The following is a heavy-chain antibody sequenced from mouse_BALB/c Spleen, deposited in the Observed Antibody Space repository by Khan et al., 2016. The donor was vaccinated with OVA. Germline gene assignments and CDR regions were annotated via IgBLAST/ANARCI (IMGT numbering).Heavy chain of an antibody. CDR2: IWSDGST. V-gene: IGHV2-6-1*01. J-gene: IGHJ4*01. Sequence: QVQLQQSGPALVAPSQTLSITCTISGFSLTNYGVHWVRQPPGKGLEWLVVIWSDGSTTYNPALKSRLSISKDNSKSHVFLKMNSLQTDDTAMYYCARQPYYHYCIMDYWGQGTSVTVSS. CDR1: GFSLTNYG. CDR3: ARQPYYHYCIMDY. D-gene: IGHD2-10*01.